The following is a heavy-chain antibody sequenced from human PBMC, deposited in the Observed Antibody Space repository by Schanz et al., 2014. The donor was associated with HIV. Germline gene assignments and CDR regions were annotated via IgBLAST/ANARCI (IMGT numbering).Heavy chain of an antibody. V-gene: IGHV3-30*18. CDR2: ISSDGSTK. CDR3: AKDGSSSGWVVGDY. Sequence: QVQLVESGGGVVQPGRSLRLSCTASGLTFSSSIMHWVRQAPGKGLGWVAVISSDGSTKYYGDSVKGRFFVSRDNRDNMIFLQMNSLRPNDTAMYYCAKDGSSSGWVVGDYWGQGTQVTVSS. J-gene: IGHJ4*02. D-gene: IGHD6-19*01. CDR1: GLTFSSSI.